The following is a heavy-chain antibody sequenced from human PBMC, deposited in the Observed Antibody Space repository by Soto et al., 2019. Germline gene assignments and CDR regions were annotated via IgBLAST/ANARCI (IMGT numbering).Heavy chain of an antibody. CDR3: ALERASYSNYYGMDV. V-gene: IGHV3-30*03. J-gene: IGHJ6*02. Sequence: GGSLRLSCAASGFTFGSYGMHWVRQAPGKGLEWVAVISYDGSNKYYADSVKGRFTISRDNSKNTLYLQMNSLRAEDTAVYYCALERASYSNYYGMDVWGQGTTVTVSS. D-gene: IGHD4-4*01. CDR1: GFTFGSYG. CDR2: ISYDGSNK.